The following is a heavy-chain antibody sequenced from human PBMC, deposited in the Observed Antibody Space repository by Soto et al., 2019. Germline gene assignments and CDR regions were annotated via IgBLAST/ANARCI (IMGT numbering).Heavy chain of an antibody. V-gene: IGHV3-33*01. D-gene: IGHD3-9*01. J-gene: IGHJ4*02. CDR2: IRFDGSTA. Sequence: GGSLRLSCEASGFVFRTFRMHWVRRAPGKGLEWLATIRFDGSTARYAESVRGRFKISRDNSMNTLYLQLDRLRVEDTAVYYCVRDRPNTESLTGYFDTWGQGTPVTVSS. CDR3: VRDRPNTESLTGYFDT. CDR1: GFVFRTFR.